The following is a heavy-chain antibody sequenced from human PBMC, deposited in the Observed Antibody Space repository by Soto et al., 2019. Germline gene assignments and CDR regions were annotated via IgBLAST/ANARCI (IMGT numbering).Heavy chain of an antibody. D-gene: IGHD3-22*01. Sequence: PGGSLRLSCAASGFTFSIYSISWVRQAPGKGLEWVSTISHRSATTYYADSVKGRFTVSRDNSKNTLYLQMNSLRAEDTAVYYCARQIVELIPYFDHCGQGSLLTVYS. V-gene: IGHV3-23*01. CDR1: GFTFSIYS. J-gene: IGHJ4*02. CDR2: ISHRSATT. CDR3: ARQIVELIPYFDH.